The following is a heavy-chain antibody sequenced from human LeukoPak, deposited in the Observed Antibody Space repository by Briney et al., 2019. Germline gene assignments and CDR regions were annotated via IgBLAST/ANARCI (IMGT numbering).Heavy chain of an antibody. Sequence: GSLRLSCAASGFTFSSYSMNWVRQAPGKGLEWVSSISSSSSYIYYADSVKGRFTISRDNAKNSLYLQMNSLRAEDTAVYYCAKDLGYSYGYYYYYGMDVWGQGTTVTVSS. V-gene: IGHV3-21*04. CDR1: GFTFSSYS. CDR2: ISSSSSYI. D-gene: IGHD5-18*01. CDR3: AKDLGYSYGYYYYYGMDV. J-gene: IGHJ6*02.